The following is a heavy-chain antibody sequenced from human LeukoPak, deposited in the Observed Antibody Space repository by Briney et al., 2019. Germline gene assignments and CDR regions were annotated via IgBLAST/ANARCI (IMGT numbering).Heavy chain of an antibody. CDR3: ANEVRPNDY. V-gene: IGHV3-33*06. J-gene: IGHJ4*02. Sequence: GGSLRLSCAASGFTFGSYDMHWVRQAPGKGLEWVAVIWYDESNTYYADSVKGRFTISRDNSKNTLYLQMNSLRVEDTALYYCANEVRPNDYWGQGTLVTVSS. CDR1: GFTFGSYD. D-gene: IGHD1-1*01. CDR2: IWYDESNT.